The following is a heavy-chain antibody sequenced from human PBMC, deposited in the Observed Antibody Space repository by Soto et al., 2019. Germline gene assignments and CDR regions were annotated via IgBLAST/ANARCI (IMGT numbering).Heavy chain of an antibody. CDR2: IYHSGST. V-gene: IGHV4-4*02. J-gene: IGHJ4*02. CDR1: GGSISSSNW. D-gene: IGHD6-19*01. CDR3: ARDRVAVAGRIPFDY. Sequence: SETLSLTCADSGGSISSSNWWSWVRQPPGKGLEWIGEIYHSGSTNYNPSLKSRVTISVDKSKNQFSLKLSSVTAADTAVYYCARDRVAVAGRIPFDYWGQGTLVTVSS.